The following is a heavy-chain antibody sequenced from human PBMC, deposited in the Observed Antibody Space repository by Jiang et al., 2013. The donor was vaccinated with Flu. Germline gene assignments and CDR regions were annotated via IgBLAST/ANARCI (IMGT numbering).Heavy chain of an antibody. D-gene: IGHD4-23*01. V-gene: IGHV4-39*01. Sequence: SGPGLVKPSETLSLTCTVSGGSLGSSSYYWGWIRQPPGKGLEWIGSIYYTGTTKYNPSFKSRVTISVDRSKNQFSLKLTSVTAADTAVYYCARPETIRVGGAFDIWGQSTMVTVSS. CDR2: IYYTGTT. CDR3: ARPETIRVGGAFDI. CDR1: GGSLGSSSYY. J-gene: IGHJ3*02.